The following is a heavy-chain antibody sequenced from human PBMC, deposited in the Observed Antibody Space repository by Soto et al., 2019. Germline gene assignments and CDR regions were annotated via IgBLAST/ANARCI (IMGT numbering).Heavy chain of an antibody. CDR2: ISGSGGST. V-gene: IGHV3-23*01. Sequence: AGGSLRLSCAASGFTFSSYAMSWVRQAPGKGLEWVSAISGSGGSTYYADSVKGRFTISRDNSKNTLYLQMNSLRAEDTAVYYCATWYSSGLHYWGQGTLVTVSS. CDR3: ATWYSSGLHY. D-gene: IGHD6-19*01. J-gene: IGHJ4*02. CDR1: GFTFSSYA.